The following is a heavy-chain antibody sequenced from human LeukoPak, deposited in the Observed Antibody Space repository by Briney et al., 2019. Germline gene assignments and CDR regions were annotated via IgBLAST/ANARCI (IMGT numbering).Heavy chain of an antibody. Sequence: ASVKVSCKASGYTFTSYYMHWVRQAPGQGLEWMGIINPSGGSTSYAQKFQGRVTMTRDTSTSTVYMELSSLRSEDTAVYYCARVIAVAGKANYYYGMDVWGQGTTVTVSS. CDR3: ARVIAVAGKANYYYGMDV. CDR2: INPSGGST. D-gene: IGHD6-19*01. CDR1: GYTFTSYY. J-gene: IGHJ6*02. V-gene: IGHV1-46*01.